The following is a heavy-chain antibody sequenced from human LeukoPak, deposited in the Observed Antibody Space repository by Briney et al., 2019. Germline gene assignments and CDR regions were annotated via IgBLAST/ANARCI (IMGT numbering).Heavy chain of an antibody. D-gene: IGHD4-17*01. V-gene: IGHV3-30-3*01. CDR2: ISYDGSNK. CDR3: AKDGDLYGHADY. Sequence: GGSLRLSCAASGFTFSSYAMHWVRQAPGKGLEWVASISYDGSNKYYANSLKGRFTISRDNSKKTLYLQMNSLRAEDSAVYYCAKDGDLYGHADYWGQGTLVTVSS. CDR1: GFTFSSYA. J-gene: IGHJ4*02.